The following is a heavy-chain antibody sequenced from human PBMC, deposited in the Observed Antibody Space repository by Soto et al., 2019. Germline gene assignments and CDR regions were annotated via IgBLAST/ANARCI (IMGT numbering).Heavy chain of an antibody. CDR1: VASIITDNYF. CDR2: ISYSGRT. CDR3: ARRRASDYGGNHHPYYFDR. V-gene: IGHV4-39*01. Sequence: PSETLSLTCTFSVASIITDNYFWVWIRQSPRRGLELIGSISYSGRTYDNPSLQSRVTISIDASKNQFSLKLTSVITADTAVYYCARRRASDYGGNHHPYYFDRWGQGALVTVSS. J-gene: IGHJ4*02. D-gene: IGHD4-17*01.